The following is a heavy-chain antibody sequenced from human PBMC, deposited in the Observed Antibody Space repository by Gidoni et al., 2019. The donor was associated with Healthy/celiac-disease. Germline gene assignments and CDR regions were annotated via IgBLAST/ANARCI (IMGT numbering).Heavy chain of an antibody. V-gene: IGHV4-34*01. D-gene: IGHD3-22*01. CDR3: ARGRVRYYYDSSGYYGY. Sequence: QVQLQQWGAGLLKPSETLSLTCAVYGGSFSGYYWSWIRQPPGKGLEWIGEINHSGSTNYNPSLKSRVTISVDTSKNQFSLKLSSVTAADTAVYYCARGRVRYYYDSSGYYGYWGQGTLVTVSS. CDR1: GGSFSGYY. CDR2: INHSGST. J-gene: IGHJ4*02.